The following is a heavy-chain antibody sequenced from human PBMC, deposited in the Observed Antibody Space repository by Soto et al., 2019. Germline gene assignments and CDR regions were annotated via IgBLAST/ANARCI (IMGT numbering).Heavy chain of an antibody. CDR3: VKDRELEPGYGMDV. J-gene: IGHJ6*02. D-gene: IGHD1-1*01. V-gene: IGHV3-9*01. Sequence: EVQLVESGGGLVQPGGSLRLSCAASGFTFDYSAMHWVRQVPGKGLEWVSGIDWNSGNINYADSVKGRFTISRDNAMNSLYLQMNSLSPEDTALYYCVKDRELEPGYGMDVWGQGTTVTVSS. CDR2: IDWNSGNI. CDR1: GFTFDYSA.